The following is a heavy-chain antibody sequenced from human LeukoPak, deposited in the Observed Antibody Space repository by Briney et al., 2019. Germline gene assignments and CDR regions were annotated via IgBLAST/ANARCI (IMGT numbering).Heavy chain of an antibody. Sequence: PGGPLRLSCAASGFTFSDYYMSWIRQAPGKGLEWVSYISSSGSTIYYADSVKGRFTISRDNAKNSLYLQMNSLRAEDTAVYYCARETRWLQLPDWFDPWGQGTLVTVSS. CDR3: ARETRWLQLPDWFDP. CDR2: ISSSGSTI. V-gene: IGHV3-11*04. CDR1: GFTFSDYY. D-gene: IGHD5-24*01. J-gene: IGHJ5*02.